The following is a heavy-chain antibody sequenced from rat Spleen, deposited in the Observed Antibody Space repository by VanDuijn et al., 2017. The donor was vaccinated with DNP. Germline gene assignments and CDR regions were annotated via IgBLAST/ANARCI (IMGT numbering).Heavy chain of an antibody. CDR2: INSAGST. D-gene: IGHD1-5*01. V-gene: IGHV3-3*01. CDR1: GYSITSSYR. CDR3: ARYRYNPYYFDY. J-gene: IGHJ2*01. Sequence: EVQLQESGPGLVKPSQSLSLTCSVTGYSITSSYRWNWIRKFPGNKLEWMGYINSAGSTNYNPSLKSRISITRDTSKNQFFLQVNSVTTADTATYYLARYRYNPYYFDYWGQGVMVTVSS.